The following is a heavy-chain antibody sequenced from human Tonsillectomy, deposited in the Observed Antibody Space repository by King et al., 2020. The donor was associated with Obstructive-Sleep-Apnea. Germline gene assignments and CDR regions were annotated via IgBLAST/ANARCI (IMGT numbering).Heavy chain of an antibody. CDR2: IWSDGSNE. J-gene: IGHJ4*02. CDR1: GFTFSSYG. D-gene: IGHD3-9*01. CDR3: ASSAGYGGGLFDY. V-gene: IGHV3-33*01. Sequence: VQLVESGGGVVQPGRSLRISCAASGFTFSSYGLHWVRQAPGKGLEWVAVIWSDGSNENYADSVNGRFTISRDNSKNTLYLQMRSLRAEDTAVYYCASSAGYGGGLFDYWGQGTLVTVSS.